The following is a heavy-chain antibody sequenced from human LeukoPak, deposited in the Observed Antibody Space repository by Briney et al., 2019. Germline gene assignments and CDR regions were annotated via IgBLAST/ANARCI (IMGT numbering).Heavy chain of an antibody. J-gene: IGHJ6*02. V-gene: IGHV4-59*12. CDR2: IYYSGST. CDR1: GGSISNYY. D-gene: IGHD3-10*01. Sequence: SETLSLTCTVSGGSISNYYWNWIRQPPGKGLEWIGYIYYSGSTNYNPSLKSRVTISVDTSKNQFSLKLSSVTAADTAVYYCAREAQGDKPYYYYGMDVWGQGTTVTVSS. CDR3: AREAQGDKPYYYYGMDV.